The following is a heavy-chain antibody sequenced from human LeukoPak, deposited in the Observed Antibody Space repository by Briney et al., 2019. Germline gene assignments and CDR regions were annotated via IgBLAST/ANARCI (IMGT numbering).Heavy chain of an antibody. V-gene: IGHV6-1*01. D-gene: IGHD3-16*01. J-gene: IGHJ4*02. CDR3: VRDGEGGLDYFDY. CDR1: GDSVSSNSAA. CDR2: TYYRSKWFY. Sequence: SQTLSLTCAISGDSVSSNSAAWNWISQSPSRGLEWLGRTYYRSKWFYDFALSMKSRITINPDTSKNQFSLQLNSVTPEDTAVYYCVRDGEGGLDYFDYWGRGTLVTVSS.